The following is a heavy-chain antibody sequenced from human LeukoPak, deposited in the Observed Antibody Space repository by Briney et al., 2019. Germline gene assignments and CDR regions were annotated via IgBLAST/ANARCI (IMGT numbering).Heavy chain of an antibody. Sequence: SETLSLTCTVSGYSISSDYYWGWIRQPPGKGLEWIGSIYYNGNTYYNPSLKSRVTISVDTSKNQFSLKLNSVTAADTAVYYCVSYYSTSGSFYNGLDFWGQGTLVTVSS. J-gene: IGHJ4*02. CDR3: VSYYSTSGSFYNGLDF. CDR1: GYSISSDYY. CDR2: IYYNGNT. D-gene: IGHD3-10*01. V-gene: IGHV4-38-2*02.